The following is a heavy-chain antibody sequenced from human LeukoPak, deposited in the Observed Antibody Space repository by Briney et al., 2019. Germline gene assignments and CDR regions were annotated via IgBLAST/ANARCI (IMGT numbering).Heavy chain of an antibody. CDR1: GGTFSSYA. CDR2: IIPIFGTA. J-gene: IGHJ4*02. V-gene: IGHV1-69*05. CDR3: AREGLPGDYSVFDY. D-gene: IGHD4-17*01. Sequence: SVKVSCKASGGTFSSYAISWVRQAPGQGLEWMGRIIPIFGTANYAQKFRGRVTITTDESTSTAYMELSSLRSEDTAVYYCAREGLPGDYSVFDYWGQGTLVTVSS.